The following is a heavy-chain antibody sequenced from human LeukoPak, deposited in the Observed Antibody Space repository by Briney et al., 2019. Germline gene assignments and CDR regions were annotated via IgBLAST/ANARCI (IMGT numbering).Heavy chain of an antibody. CDR3: ARGPFPPLELLADYYYCYYGMDV. Sequence: AASVKVSCKASGYTFTGYYMHWVRQAPGQGLEWMGWINPNSGGTNYAQKFQGGVTMTRDTSISTAYMELSRLRSDDTAVYYCARGPFPPLELLADYYYCYYGMDVWGQGTTVTVSS. CDR1: GYTFTGYY. CDR2: INPNSGGT. D-gene: IGHD1-7*01. J-gene: IGHJ6*02. V-gene: IGHV1-2*02.